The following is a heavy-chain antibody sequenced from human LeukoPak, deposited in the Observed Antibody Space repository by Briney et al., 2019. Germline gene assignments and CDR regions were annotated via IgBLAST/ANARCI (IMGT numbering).Heavy chain of an antibody. CDR1: GFTFSSYA. J-gene: IGHJ6*03. V-gene: IGHV3-30-3*01. D-gene: IGHD2-8*02. CDR2: ISYDGSNK. CDR3: ASRYCTGVNCFAASYMCMDV. Sequence: PGGSLRLSCAASGFTFSSYAMHWVRQAPGKGLEWVAVISYDGSNKYYADSVKGRFTISRDNSKNTLYLQMTSLRVEDTAVYFCASRYCTGVNCFAASYMCMDVWGKGTTVTVSS.